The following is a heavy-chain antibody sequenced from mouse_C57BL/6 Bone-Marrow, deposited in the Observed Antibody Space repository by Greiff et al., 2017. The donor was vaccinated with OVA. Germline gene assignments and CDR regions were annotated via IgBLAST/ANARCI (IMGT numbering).Heavy chain of an antibody. CDR3: TRPLTGRRDY. D-gene: IGHD4-1*01. J-gene: IGHJ2*01. CDR1: GYTFTDYE. Sequence: QVQLKQSGAELVRPGASVTLSCKASGYTFTDYEMHWVKQTTVHGLEWIGAIDPETGGTAYNQKFKGKAILTADKSSSTAYMELRSLTSEDSAVYYCTRPLTGRRDYWGQGTTLTVSS. CDR2: IDPETGGT. V-gene: IGHV1-15*01.